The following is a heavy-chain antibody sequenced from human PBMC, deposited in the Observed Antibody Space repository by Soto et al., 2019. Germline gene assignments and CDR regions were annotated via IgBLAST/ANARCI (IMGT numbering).Heavy chain of an antibody. J-gene: IGHJ6*02. CDR1: GGSFSGYY. V-gene: IGHV4-34*01. CDR2: INHSGST. Sequence: PSETLSLTCGVYGGSFSGYYWSWIRQPPGKGLEWIGEINHSGSTKDNPSLKSRVTISVDTSKNQCSLKLSSVTAADTGVYYCVRGRVGRHYYYGMDVWGQGTTVTVSS. CDR3: VRGRVGRHYYYGMDV.